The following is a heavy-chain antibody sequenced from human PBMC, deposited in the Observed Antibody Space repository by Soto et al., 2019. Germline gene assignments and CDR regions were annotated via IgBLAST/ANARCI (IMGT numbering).Heavy chain of an antibody. J-gene: IGHJ5*02. V-gene: IGHV2-70*01. D-gene: IGHD4-17*01. CDR3: ARITQGDYFWFDP. CDR1: GFSLTTSGMC. CDR2: IDWDDGK. Sequence: SGPTLVNPTQTLTLTCSFSGFSLTTSGMCVGWIRQPPGKALEWLALIDWDDGKFYSPSLKTRLTISKDTSKNQVVLTMTNVDPVDTATYFCARITQGDYFWFDPWGPGTLVTVSS.